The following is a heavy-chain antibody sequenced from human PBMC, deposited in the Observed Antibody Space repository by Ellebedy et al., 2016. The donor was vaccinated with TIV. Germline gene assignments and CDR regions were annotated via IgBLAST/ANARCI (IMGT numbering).Heavy chain of an antibody. CDR2: IHHSGNS. V-gene: IGHV4-59*01. CDR3: ARDLGRYGMDV. Sequence: MPSETLSLTCSVSGGSINNYYWAWIRQPPGQGLEWIGDIHHSGNSLLHPSLKSRVTLSLDTSKSQFSLNLRSVTAADTATYYCARDLGRYGMDVWGQGTTVTVSS. J-gene: IGHJ6*02. CDR1: GGSINNYY.